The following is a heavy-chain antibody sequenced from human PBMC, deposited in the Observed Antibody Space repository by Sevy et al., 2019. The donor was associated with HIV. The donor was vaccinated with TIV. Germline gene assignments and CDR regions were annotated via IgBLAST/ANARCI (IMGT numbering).Heavy chain of an antibody. V-gene: IGHV3-23*01. CDR2: ISGSGGST. D-gene: IGHD4-4*01. J-gene: IGHJ6*02. CDR3: AKTLDYSNSGGYYYGMDV. Sequence: GGSLRLSCAASGFTFSSYAMSWVRQAPGKGLEWVSAISGSGGSTYYADSEKGRFTISRDNSKNTLYLQMNSLRAEDTAVYYCAKTLDYSNSGGYYYGMDVWGQGTTVTVSS. CDR1: GFTFSSYA.